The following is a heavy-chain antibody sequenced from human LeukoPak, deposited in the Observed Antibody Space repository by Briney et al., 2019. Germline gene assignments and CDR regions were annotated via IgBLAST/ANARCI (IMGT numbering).Heavy chain of an antibody. CDR2: LSDGGHSS. J-gene: IGHJ4*02. Sequence: PGGSLRLSCAASGFTFSSYAMNWVRQAPGKGLEWVSSLSDGGHSSFYADSVKGRFTIYRDDSQNILYLQMNSLSGDDTALYYCAFSPLGFNDGYAYWGQGTLVTVSS. CDR3: AFSPLGFNDGYAY. D-gene: IGHD5-18*01. CDR1: GFTFSSYA. V-gene: IGHV3-23*01.